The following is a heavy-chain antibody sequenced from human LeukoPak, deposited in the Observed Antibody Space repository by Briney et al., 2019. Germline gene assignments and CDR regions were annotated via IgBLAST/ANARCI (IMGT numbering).Heavy chain of an antibody. J-gene: IGHJ4*02. CDR3: AKNVGYCSSSSCSRQYFDS. CDR1: GFTFRSYT. CDR2: IPGTSSPK. V-gene: IGHV3-23*01. Sequence: GGSLRLSCVASGFTFRSYTMSWVRQAPGKGLEWVSSIPGTSSPKYYAHSVKGRFTGSRDNSKNTLYLQMTSLRAEDTAIYYCAKNVGYCSSSSCSRQYFDSWGQGILVTVSS. D-gene: IGHD2-2*01.